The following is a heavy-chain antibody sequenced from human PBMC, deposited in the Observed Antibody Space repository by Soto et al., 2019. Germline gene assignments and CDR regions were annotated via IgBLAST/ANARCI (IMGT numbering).Heavy chain of an antibody. V-gene: IGHV5-51*01. D-gene: IGHD4-17*01. CDR1: GYIFINWW. CDR2: IYPSDSQT. J-gene: IGHJ5*02. CDR3: ARHGFYGDYSSNYFDP. Sequence: VESLKISCKGSGYIFINWWIAWCLQMPVKGLEYMGIIYPSDSQTRYSPSFQGQVTISADKSISTAYLQWSSLKASDTAIYYCARHGFYGDYSSNYFDPWGQGTLVTVSS.